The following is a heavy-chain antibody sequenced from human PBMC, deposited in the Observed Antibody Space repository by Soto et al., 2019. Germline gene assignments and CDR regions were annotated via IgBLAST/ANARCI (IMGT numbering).Heavy chain of an antibody. Sequence: PGGSLRLSCAASGFNFSDYYMTWIRQAPGKGLEWISYISSSSRDTEYADSVKGRFMISRDNAKRSLSLQMNSLRVEDTAVYYCATLGYQLLTNSGVGKDVWGQGTTVTVSS. CDR3: ATLGYQLLTNSGVGKDV. V-gene: IGHV3-11*06. CDR1: GFNFSDYY. D-gene: IGHD2-2*01. J-gene: IGHJ6*02. CDR2: ISSSSRDT.